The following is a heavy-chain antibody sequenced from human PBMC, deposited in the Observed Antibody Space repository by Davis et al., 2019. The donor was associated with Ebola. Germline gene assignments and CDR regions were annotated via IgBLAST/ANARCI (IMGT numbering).Heavy chain of an antibody. CDR2: IKEDGSEK. V-gene: IGHV3-7*01. Sequence: GESLKISCAGSGFTFSSYSMSWVRQAPGKGLEWVANIKEDGSEKYYVDSVKGRFTISRDNSKNTLYLQMNSLRAEDTAVYYCAKGHYVVYFQHWGQGTLVTVSS. CDR3: AKGHYVVYFQH. D-gene: IGHD3-10*02. CDR1: GFTFSSYS. J-gene: IGHJ1*01.